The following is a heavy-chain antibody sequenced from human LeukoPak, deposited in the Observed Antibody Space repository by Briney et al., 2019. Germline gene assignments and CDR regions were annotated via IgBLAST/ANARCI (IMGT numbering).Heavy chain of an antibody. D-gene: IGHD5-18*01. CDR3: ARGDSYGDY. CDR2: IKQDGSEK. V-gene: IGHV3-7*01. CDR1: GFTFSTYW. Sequence: GGSLRLACVDSGFTFSTYWMTWVRQAPGKGLEWVANIKQDGSEKWYMDSVKGRFTISRDNAKNSLYLQMNSLRAEDTAVYYCARGDSYGDYWGQGTLVTVSS. J-gene: IGHJ4*02.